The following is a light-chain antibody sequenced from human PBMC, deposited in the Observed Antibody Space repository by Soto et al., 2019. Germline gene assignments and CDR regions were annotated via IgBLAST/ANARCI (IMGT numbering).Light chain of an antibody. CDR3: SSYSTSSFYV. CDR1: SSDVGGYIY. J-gene: IGLJ1*01. CDR2: EVS. Sequence: QSALTQPASVSGSPGQSITISCTGTSSDVGGYIYVSWYQQHPGKAPKLMIYEVSNRPSGVSNRFSGSKSGNTASLTISGLQAEDEADYYCSSYSTSSFYVLGNGTKLT. V-gene: IGLV2-14*01.